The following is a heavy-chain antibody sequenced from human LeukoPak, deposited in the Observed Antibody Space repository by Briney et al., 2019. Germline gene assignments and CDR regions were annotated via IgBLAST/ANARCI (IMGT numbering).Heavy chain of an antibody. D-gene: IGHD6-13*01. CDR2: IKQGGSEK. CDR3: ARVGTAFGTLEDY. V-gene: IGHV3-7*01. CDR1: GFTFSTYW. J-gene: IGHJ4*02. Sequence: PGGSLRLSCTASGFTFSTYWMSWVRQAPGKGLEWVVNIKQGGSEKSYLDSVRGRFTISRDNAKDSLYLQMNSLSAEDTAVYFCARVGTAFGTLEDYWGQGTLVTVSS.